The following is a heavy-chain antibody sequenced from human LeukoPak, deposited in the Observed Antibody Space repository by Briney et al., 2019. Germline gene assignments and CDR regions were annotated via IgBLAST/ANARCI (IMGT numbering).Heavy chain of an antibody. CDR3: AKDLYDILTGIDY. CDR1: RFTFSTYW. J-gene: IGHJ4*02. Sequence: GGSLRLSCAASRFTFSTYWMSWVRQAPGKGLEWVSGISWNSGSIGYADSVKGRFTISRDNAKNSLYLQMNSLRAEDTALYYCAKDLYDILTGIDYWGQGTPVTVSS. CDR2: ISWNSGSI. D-gene: IGHD3-9*01. V-gene: IGHV3-9*01.